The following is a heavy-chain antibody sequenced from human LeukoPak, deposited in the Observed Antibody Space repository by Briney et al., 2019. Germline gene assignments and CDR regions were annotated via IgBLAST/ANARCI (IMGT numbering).Heavy chain of an antibody. CDR3: ARIEDVTRGYNHAYYFDY. CDR1: GGSISSSSYY. Sequence: PSETLSLTCTVSGGSISSSSYYWGWIRQPPGKGLEWIGSIYYSGNTYYNPSLKSRVTMSIDTSKKQFSLKLRTATAADTAVYYCARIEDVTRGYNHAYYFDYWGQGTLVTVSS. CDR2: IYYSGNT. D-gene: IGHD5-18*01. V-gene: IGHV4-39*07. J-gene: IGHJ4*02.